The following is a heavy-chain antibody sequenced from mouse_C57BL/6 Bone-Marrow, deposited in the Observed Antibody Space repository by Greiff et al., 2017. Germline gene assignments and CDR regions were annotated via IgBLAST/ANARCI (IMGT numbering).Heavy chain of an antibody. CDR3: TSEIPTGAWFAY. D-gene: IGHD2-10*01. Sequence: EVQLQQSGAELVRPGASVKLSCTASGFNIKDDYMHWVKQRPEQGLEWIGWIDPENGDTEYASKFQGKATITADTSSNTAYLQLSSLTSEDTAVYYCTSEIPTGAWFAYWGQGTLVTVSA. CDR1: GFNIKDDY. J-gene: IGHJ3*01. V-gene: IGHV14-4*01. CDR2: IDPENGDT.